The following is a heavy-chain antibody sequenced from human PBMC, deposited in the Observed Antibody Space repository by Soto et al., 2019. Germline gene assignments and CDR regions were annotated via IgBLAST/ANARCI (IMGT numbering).Heavy chain of an antibody. CDR1: GFTFDDYA. CDR3: AKVALDSLYGMDV. J-gene: IGHJ6*02. Sequence: EVQLVESGGGLVQPGRSLRLSCAASGFTFDDYAMHWVRQAPGKGLEWVSGISWNSGSIGYADSVKGRFTISRDNAKNSLYLQMNSLRAEDTALYYYAKVALDSLYGMDVWGQGTTVTVSS. CDR2: ISWNSGSI. D-gene: IGHD2-2*03. V-gene: IGHV3-9*01.